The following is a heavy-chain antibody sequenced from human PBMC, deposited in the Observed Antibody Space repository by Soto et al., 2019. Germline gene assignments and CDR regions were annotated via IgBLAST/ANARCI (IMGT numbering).Heavy chain of an antibody. D-gene: IGHD6-13*01. CDR3: VASLAASGLNWLDP. J-gene: IGHJ5*02. Sequence: SEPLAPTCIVSDSPFRKTYWNWARQPTGKGLEWIVNSNANGHTDDNPALKSRVTMSADESTNQFSLRLTSMTAADTAVYYCVASLAASGLNWLDPWGRGTLVTVSS. CDR1: DSPFRKTY. V-gene: IGHV4-4*07. CDR2: SNANGHT.